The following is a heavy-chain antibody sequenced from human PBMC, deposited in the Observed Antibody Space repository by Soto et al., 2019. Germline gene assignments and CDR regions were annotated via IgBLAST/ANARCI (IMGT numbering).Heavy chain of an antibody. CDR1: GGSISSCGYY. Sequence: SETLSLTCTVSGGSISSCGYYWSWIRQHPGKGLEWIGYIYYSGSTYYNPSLKSRVTISVDTSKNQFSLKLSSVTAADTAVYYCARDMGLHYFDYWGQGTLVTVSS. D-gene: IGHD1-7*01. CDR2: IYYSGST. J-gene: IGHJ4*02. V-gene: IGHV4-31*03. CDR3: ARDMGLHYFDY.